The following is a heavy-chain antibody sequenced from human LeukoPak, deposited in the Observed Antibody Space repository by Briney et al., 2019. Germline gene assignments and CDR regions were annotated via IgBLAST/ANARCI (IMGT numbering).Heavy chain of an antibody. V-gene: IGHV4-34*01. CDR3: ARVNLDGSWSSYYFDY. CDR1: GGSFSGYH. CDR2: INHSGST. D-gene: IGHD6-13*01. J-gene: IGHJ4*02. Sequence: PSETLSLTCAAYGGSFSGYHWSWIRQPPGKGLEWIGEINHSGSTNYNPSLKSRVTISVDTSKNQFSLKLSSVTAADTAVYYCARVNLDGSWSSYYFDYWGQGTLVTVSS.